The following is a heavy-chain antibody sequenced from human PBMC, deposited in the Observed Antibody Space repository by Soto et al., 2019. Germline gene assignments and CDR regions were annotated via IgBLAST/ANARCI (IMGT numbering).Heavy chain of an antibody. D-gene: IGHD3-22*01. CDR3: ARAAVLYYDSSGYYGY. J-gene: IGHJ4*02. CDR2: IIPIFGTA. Sequence: SVKVSCKASGGTFSSYAISWVRQAPGQGLEWMGGIIPIFGTANYAQKFQGRVTITADESTSTAYMELSSLRSEDTAVYYCARAAVLYYDSSGYYGYWGQGTLVTVSS. V-gene: IGHV1-69*13. CDR1: GGTFSSYA.